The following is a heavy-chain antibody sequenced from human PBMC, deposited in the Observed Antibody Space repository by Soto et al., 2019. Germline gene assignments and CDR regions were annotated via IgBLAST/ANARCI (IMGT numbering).Heavy chain of an antibody. D-gene: IGHD3-3*02. Sequence: SETLSLTCASSGFSIISSNWWSWVRQPPGKGLEWIGEIYHSGSTNYNPSLKSRVTISVDKSKNQFSLKLSSVTAADTAVYYCARVLGNDAFDIWGQGTMVTV. CDR3: ARVLGNDAFDI. CDR1: GFSIISSNW. CDR2: IYHSGST. V-gene: IGHV4-4*02. J-gene: IGHJ3*02.